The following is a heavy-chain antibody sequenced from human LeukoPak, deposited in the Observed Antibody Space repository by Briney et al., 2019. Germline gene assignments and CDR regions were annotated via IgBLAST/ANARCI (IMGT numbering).Heavy chain of an antibody. CDR1: GFTFRSHA. CDR2: IYENGGTT. Sequence: PGGSLRLSCVGPGFTFRSHAMRWVRQAPAKGLEFVSGIYENGGTTYYADSVKGRFSISRDNSKNTLYLQMDSLRGEDTAVYYCAKDFRIGYSAHFDYWGQGALATVSS. CDR3: AKDFRIGYSAHFDY. D-gene: IGHD2-21*01. J-gene: IGHJ4*02. V-gene: IGHV3-23*01.